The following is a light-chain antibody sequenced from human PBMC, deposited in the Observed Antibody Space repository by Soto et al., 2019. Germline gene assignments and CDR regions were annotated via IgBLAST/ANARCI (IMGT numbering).Light chain of an antibody. CDR3: QQYASSPFT. V-gene: IGKV3-20*01. J-gene: IGKJ3*01. Sequence: EIVLTQSPGTLSLSPGERATLSCRASQSISSSFLAWYQQRPGQAPRLLIHGVSSKAAGIPDRFSGSGSGTDFTLTINRLEPEDFALYFCQQYASSPFTLGPGTQLEIK. CDR1: QSISSSF. CDR2: GVS.